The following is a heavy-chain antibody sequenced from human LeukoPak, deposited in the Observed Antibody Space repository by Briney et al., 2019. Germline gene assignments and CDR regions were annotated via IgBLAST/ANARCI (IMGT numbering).Heavy chain of an antibody. V-gene: IGHV1-18*01. CDR3: ARGWHYYDSSGYYYPFDY. D-gene: IGHD3-22*01. CDR1: GYTFTSYG. Sequence: GASVKVSCKASGYTFTSYGISWVRQAPGQGLEWMGWISAYNGNTNYAQKLQGRVTMTTDTSTSTAHMELRSPRSDDTAVYYCARGWHYYDSSGYYYPFDYWGQGTLVTVSS. CDR2: ISAYNGNT. J-gene: IGHJ4*02.